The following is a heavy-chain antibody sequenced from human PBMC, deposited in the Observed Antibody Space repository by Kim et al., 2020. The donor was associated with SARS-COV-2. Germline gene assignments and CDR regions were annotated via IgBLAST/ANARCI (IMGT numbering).Heavy chain of an antibody. Sequence: SETLSLTCTVSGGSISSYYWSWIRQPPGKGLEWIGYIYYSGSTNYNPSLKSRVTISVDTSKNQFSLKLSSVTAADTAVYYCAREGGATNYYYGMDVWGQGTTVTVSS. V-gene: IGHV4-59*01. J-gene: IGHJ6*02. CDR3: AREGGATNYYYGMDV. CDR2: IYYSGST. D-gene: IGHD1-26*01. CDR1: GGSISSYY.